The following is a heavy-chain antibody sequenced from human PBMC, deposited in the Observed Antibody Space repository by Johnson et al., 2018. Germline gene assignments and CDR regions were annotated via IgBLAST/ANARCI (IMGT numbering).Heavy chain of an antibody. CDR1: DDFISSYY. Sequence: QVQLQESGPGLVKPSETLSLTCSVSDDFISSYYWTWIRLAPGKGLEWIGHLYHGGSASYNPSLKSRVTISIDTSKNHLSLKLKSVTSADTAVYYCARTLALVRGASLGTHYMDTWGRGTAVTVSS. V-gene: IGHV4-59*01. CDR2: LYHGGSA. D-gene: IGHD3-10*01. CDR3: ARTLALVRGASLGTHYMDT. J-gene: IGHJ6*03.